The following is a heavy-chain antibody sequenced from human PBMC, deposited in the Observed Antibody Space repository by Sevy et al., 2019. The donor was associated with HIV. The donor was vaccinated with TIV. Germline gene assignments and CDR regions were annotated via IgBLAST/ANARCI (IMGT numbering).Heavy chain of an antibody. J-gene: IGHJ4*02. CDR1: GFTFNNAW. CDR3: ATAPGYDDSAPFDN. V-gene: IGHV3-15*01. Sequence: GGSLRLSCAVSGFTFNNAWMNWVRQAPGTGLQWVGLIKSKIDGETTDYAAPVKGRFTISRDDSKNTLFLQMNSLKIEATAVYYCATAPGYDDSAPFDNWGPGTLVTVSS. CDR2: IKSKIDGETT. D-gene: IGHD5-12*01.